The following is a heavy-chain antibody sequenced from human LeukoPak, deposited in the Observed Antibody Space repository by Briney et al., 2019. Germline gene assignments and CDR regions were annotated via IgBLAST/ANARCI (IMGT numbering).Heavy chain of an antibody. D-gene: IGHD1-1*01. CDR2: ISSSGGGT. Sequence: PGGSLRLSCAASGFTFRTYAMNWVRQAPGKGLEWVSAISSSGGGTYDADSVKGRFTSSRDNSKNTLYLQMNRLRAEDTAVYYCARDDPFDYWGQGTLVTVFS. CDR3: ARDDPFDY. V-gene: IGHV3-23*01. CDR1: GFTFRTYA. J-gene: IGHJ4*02.